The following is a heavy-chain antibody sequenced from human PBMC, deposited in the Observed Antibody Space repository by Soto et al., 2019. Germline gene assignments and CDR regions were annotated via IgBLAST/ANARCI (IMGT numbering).Heavy chain of an antibody. J-gene: IGHJ5*02. V-gene: IGHV1-69*02. Sequence: QVQLVQSGAEVKKPGSSVKVSCKASGGTFSSYTISWVRQAPGQGLEWMGRIIPILGIANYAQKFQGRVTITADKSTSTAYMELSSLRSEDTAVYYCARSGPNIVVVTAWFDPWGQGALVTVSS. CDR2: IIPILGIA. CDR3: ARSGPNIVVVTAWFDP. CDR1: GGTFSSYT. D-gene: IGHD2-21*02.